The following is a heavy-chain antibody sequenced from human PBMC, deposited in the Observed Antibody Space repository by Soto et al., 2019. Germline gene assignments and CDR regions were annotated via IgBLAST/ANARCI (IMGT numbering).Heavy chain of an antibody. CDR2: IYYDGSNE. J-gene: IGHJ3*02. D-gene: IGHD1-26*01. CDR3: AGDRGSDSYAFDI. Sequence: GGSLRLSCAASGFSFSDYGMHWVRQAPGKGLEWVALIYYDGSNEHYADSVQGRFTISRDNSKNTLYLQMNSLRAEDTAVYYCAGDRGSDSYAFDIWGQGTVVTVSS. CDR1: GFSFSDYG. V-gene: IGHV3-33*08.